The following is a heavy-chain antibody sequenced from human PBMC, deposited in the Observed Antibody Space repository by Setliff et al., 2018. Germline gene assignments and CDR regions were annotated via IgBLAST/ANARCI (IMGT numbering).Heavy chain of an antibody. CDR2: INHAGRT. D-gene: IGHD1-26*01. CDR3: VRTGTYRYFDY. Sequence: SETLSLTCAVYGGSFSGYVWTFIRQSPGKGLEWIGEINHAGRTNYNPSLGSRVSILVDTSKNQFSLNLSSVTAADTAVYYCVRTGTYRYFDYWGQGALVTVSS. J-gene: IGHJ4*02. CDR1: GGSFSGYV. V-gene: IGHV4-34*01.